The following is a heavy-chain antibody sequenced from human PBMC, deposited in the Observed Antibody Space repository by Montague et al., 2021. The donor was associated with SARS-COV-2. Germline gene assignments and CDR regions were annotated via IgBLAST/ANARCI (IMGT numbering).Heavy chain of an antibody. Sequence: SETLSLTCTVSGGSITSYYWTWIRQPPGKGLEWVGRIYYSGSTNYNPSLKSRVTISVDTSKNQFSLKLSSVTAADTAVYYCARDATMVSHSYFDYWGQGTLVTVSS. CDR2: IYYSGST. J-gene: IGHJ4*02. D-gene: IGHD4/OR15-4a*01. V-gene: IGHV4-59*12. CDR3: ARDATMVSHSYFDY. CDR1: GGSITSYY.